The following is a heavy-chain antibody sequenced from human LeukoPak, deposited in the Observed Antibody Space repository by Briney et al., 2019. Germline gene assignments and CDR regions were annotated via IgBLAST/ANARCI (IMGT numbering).Heavy chain of an antibody. D-gene: IGHD5-12*01. Sequence: PSATLSLTCIVSGGSISSSGYYWDWIRQPPGKGLEWIGNVYYTGSTYYNPSLNSRITISVDTSKNQFSLKLRSVTAADTAVYYCARHSRSGYGDYASAFDIWGQGTMVTVSS. CDR3: ARHSRSGYGDYASAFDI. CDR1: GGSISSSGYY. V-gene: IGHV4-39*01. CDR2: VYYTGST. J-gene: IGHJ3*02.